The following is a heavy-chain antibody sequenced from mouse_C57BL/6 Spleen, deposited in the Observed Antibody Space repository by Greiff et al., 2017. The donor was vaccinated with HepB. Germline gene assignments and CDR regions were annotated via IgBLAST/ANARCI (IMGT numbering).Heavy chain of an antibody. CDR2: IDPNSGGT. J-gene: IGHJ4*01. Sequence: VQLQQSGAELVKPGASVKLSCKASGYTFTSYWMHWVKQRPGRGLEWIGRIDPNSGGTKYNEKFKSKATLTVDKPSSTAYMQLSSLTSEDSAVYYLASPLLLRSYYAMDYWGQGTSVTVSS. CDR3: ASPLLLRSYYAMDY. D-gene: IGHD1-1*01. V-gene: IGHV1-72*01. CDR1: GYTFTSYW.